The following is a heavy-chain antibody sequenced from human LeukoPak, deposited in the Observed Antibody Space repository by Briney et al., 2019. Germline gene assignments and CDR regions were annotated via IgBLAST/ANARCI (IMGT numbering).Heavy chain of an antibody. Sequence: GGSLRLSCAASGFTFSSYWMTWVRQAPGKGLEWVANIKQDGSEKYYVDSVKGRFTISRDNAKNSLYLQMNSLRAEDTAVYYCARSRIAARPNDAFDIWGQGTMVTVSS. CDR2: IKQDGSEK. V-gene: IGHV3-7*01. D-gene: IGHD6-6*01. CDR1: GFTFSSYW. CDR3: ARSRIAARPNDAFDI. J-gene: IGHJ3*02.